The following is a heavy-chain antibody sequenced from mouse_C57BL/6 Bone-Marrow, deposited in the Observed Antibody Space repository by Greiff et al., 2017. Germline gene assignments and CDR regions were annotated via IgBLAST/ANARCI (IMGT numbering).Heavy chain of an antibody. J-gene: IGHJ1*03. V-gene: IGHV7-3*01. CDR1: GFTFTDYY. CDR3: AICDYWYFDV. CDR2: IRNKANGYTT. Sequence: EVQLQESGGGLVQPGGSLSLSCAASGFTFTDYYMSWVRQPPGQALEWLGFIRNKANGYTTEYSASVKGRFTISRDNSQSILYLQMNALRAEDSATYYCAICDYWYFDVWGTGTTVTVSS.